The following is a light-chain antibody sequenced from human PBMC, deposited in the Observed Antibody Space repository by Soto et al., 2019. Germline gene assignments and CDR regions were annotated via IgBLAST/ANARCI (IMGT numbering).Light chain of an antibody. Sequence: QSVLTQPRSVSGSPGQSVAISCTGTSSDVGGYNYVSWYQQHPGKAPKLMIYDVSERPSGVPDRFSGSKSGNTASLTISGLQAEDEADYYCCSYTGSTRVFGGGTQLTVL. J-gene: IGLJ2*01. V-gene: IGLV2-11*01. CDR2: DVS. CDR3: CSYTGSTRV. CDR1: SSDVGGYNY.